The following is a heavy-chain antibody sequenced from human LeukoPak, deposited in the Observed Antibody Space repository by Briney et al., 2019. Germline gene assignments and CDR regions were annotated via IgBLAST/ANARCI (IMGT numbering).Heavy chain of an antibody. Sequence: GESLKISCKCSGYSFTSYWIGWVRQMPGKGLEWMGIIYPGDSDARYSPSFQGQVTISADKSISTAYLQWSSLKASDTAIYYCARRRDLYSGSYYPFDYWGQGTLVTVSS. CDR1: GYSFTSYW. CDR3: ARRRDLYSGSYYPFDY. J-gene: IGHJ4*02. CDR2: IYPGDSDA. V-gene: IGHV5-51*01. D-gene: IGHD1-26*01.